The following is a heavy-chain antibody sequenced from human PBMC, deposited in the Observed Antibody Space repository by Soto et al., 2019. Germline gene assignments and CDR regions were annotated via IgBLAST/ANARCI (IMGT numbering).Heavy chain of an antibody. D-gene: IGHD2-15*01. J-gene: IGHJ5*02. CDR3: ARYPLVAATACLWFDA. CDR2: ISAYNGNT. V-gene: IGHV1-18*04. CDR1: GYTFTSYG. Sequence: QVQLVQSGAEVKKPGASVKVSCKASGYTFTSYGLSWVRQAPGQGLEWMGGISAYNGNTNYAQQLQGRVTMTTDTPTSTAHRELRCLRSDDTAVYYCARYPLVAATACLWFDAWGQRTLVTVSS.